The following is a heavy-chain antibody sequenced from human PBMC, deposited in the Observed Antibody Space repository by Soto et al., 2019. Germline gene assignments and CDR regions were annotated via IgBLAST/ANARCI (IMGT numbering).Heavy chain of an antibody. D-gene: IGHD6-19*01. J-gene: IGHJ4*02. CDR3: ARRTTSGWYSFDY. CDR1: GVSMSSLSYY. Sequence: QLQLQESGPGLVKPSETLSLTCTVSGVSMSSLSYYWGWIRQPPAKGLEWIGSVYYSGSTYYNPSLKSRVSISVDTSKNQFSLKLTSVTAADTAVYYCARRTTSGWYSFDYWGQGTLVTVSS. V-gene: IGHV4-39*01. CDR2: VYYSGST.